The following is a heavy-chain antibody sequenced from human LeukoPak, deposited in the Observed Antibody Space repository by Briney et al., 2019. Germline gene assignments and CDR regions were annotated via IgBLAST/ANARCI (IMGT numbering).Heavy chain of an antibody. J-gene: IGHJ4*02. V-gene: IGHV4-4*07. CDR1: GGSISGYF. CDR2: IYSSGSN. D-gene: IGHD5-12*01. CDR3: AREPTSGREPTSGRPLDY. Sequence: SETLSLTCTVSGGSISGYFWTWIRQPAGKGLEWIGRIYSSGSNNYKPSLKSRVTMSLDTSKNHFSLNLTSVTAADTAVYYCAREPTSGREPTSGRPLDYWGQGTLVTVSS.